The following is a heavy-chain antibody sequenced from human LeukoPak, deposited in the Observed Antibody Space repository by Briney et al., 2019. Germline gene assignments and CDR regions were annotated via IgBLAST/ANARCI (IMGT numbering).Heavy chain of an antibody. J-gene: IGHJ4*02. V-gene: IGHV7-4-1*01. Sequence: ASVKVSCKASGYTFTSYAMDWVRQAPGQGLEWMGWINTNTGNPTYAQGFTGRFVFSLDTSVSTAYLQIRSLKAEDTAVYYCAREYYDILTGWVDYWGQGTLVTVSS. CDR1: GYTFTSYA. D-gene: IGHD3-9*01. CDR2: INTNTGNP. CDR3: AREYYDILTGWVDY.